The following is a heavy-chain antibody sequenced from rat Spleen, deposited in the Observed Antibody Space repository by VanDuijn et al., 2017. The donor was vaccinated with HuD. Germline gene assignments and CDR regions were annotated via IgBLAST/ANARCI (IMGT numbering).Heavy chain of an antibody. D-gene: IGHD1-12*01. CDR2: IWTGGST. V-gene: IGHV2-30*01. Sequence: QVQLKESGPGLVQPSQTLSLTCTVSGFSLTSYNVHWVRQPTGKGLEWMGIIWTGGSTDYNSALKSRLSISRDTSKSQVFLKLNILQTEDTATYYCVRANRESYAHFDYWGQGVVVTVSS. CDR3: VRANRESYAHFDY. CDR1: GFSLTSYN. J-gene: IGHJ2*01.